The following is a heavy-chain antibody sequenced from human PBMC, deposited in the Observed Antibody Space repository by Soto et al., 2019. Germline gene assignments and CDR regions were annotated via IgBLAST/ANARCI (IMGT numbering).Heavy chain of an antibody. Sequence: LRLSCAASGFTFSSYWMGWVRQAPGKGLEWVANIKQDGSEKYYVDSVKGRFTISRDNAKNSLYLQMNSLRAEDTAVYYCARGLRYDSSGYYLYWGQGTLVTVS. V-gene: IGHV3-7*01. CDR3: ARGLRYDSSGYYLY. CDR2: IKQDGSEK. D-gene: IGHD3-22*01. J-gene: IGHJ4*02. CDR1: GFTFSSYW.